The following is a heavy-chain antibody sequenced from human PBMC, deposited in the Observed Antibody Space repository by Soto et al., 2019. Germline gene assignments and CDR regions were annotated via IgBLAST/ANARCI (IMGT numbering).Heavy chain of an antibody. J-gene: IGHJ6*02. Sequence: SVKVSCKASGYTFTGYYMHWVRQAPGQGLEWMGWINPNSGGTNYAQKFQGWVTMTRDTSISTAYMELSRLRSDDTAVYYCARESENSSGGYYYYGMDVWGQGTTVTVSS. V-gene: IGHV1-2*04. D-gene: IGHD6-19*01. CDR1: GYTFTGYY. CDR3: ARESENSSGGYYYYGMDV. CDR2: INPNSGGT.